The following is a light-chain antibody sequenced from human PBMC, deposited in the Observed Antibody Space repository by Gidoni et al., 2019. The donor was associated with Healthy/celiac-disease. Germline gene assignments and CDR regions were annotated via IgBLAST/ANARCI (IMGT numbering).Light chain of an antibody. CDR2: DAS. Sequence: EIVLTQSPATLSLSPGERATLSCRASQSVSSYLAWYQQKPGQAPRLLIYDASNRATGIPARFSGSGSGTDFTLTISSLEPEDFAVYYFQQRSNWPLTSGGGTKVEIK. CDR1: QSVSSY. CDR3: QQRSNWPLT. J-gene: IGKJ4*01. V-gene: IGKV3-11*01.